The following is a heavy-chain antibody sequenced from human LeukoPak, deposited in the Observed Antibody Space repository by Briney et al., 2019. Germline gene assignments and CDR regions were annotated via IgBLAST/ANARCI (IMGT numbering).Heavy chain of an antibody. V-gene: IGHV5-51*01. CDR3: ATGPYYYDSSGYYDGLDY. D-gene: IGHD3-22*01. J-gene: IGHJ4*02. CDR2: IYPGDSDT. Sequence: GESLKISCKGSGYSFTSYWIGWVRQMPGKGLEWMGIIYPGDSDTRYSPSFQGQVTTSADESISTAYLQWSSLKASDTAMYYCATGPYYYDSSGYYDGLDYWGQGTLVTVSS. CDR1: GYSFTSYW.